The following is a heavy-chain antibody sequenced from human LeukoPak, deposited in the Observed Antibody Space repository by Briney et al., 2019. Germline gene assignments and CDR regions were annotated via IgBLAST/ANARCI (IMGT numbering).Heavy chain of an antibody. CDR2: IKQDGSEK. CDR1: GFAFESYW. Sequence: GGSLRLSCAASGFAFESYWMSWVRQAPGKGLEWVANIKQDGSEKYYVDSVKGRFTISRDNAKNSLYLQMNSLRAEDTAVYYCARGSTGIWVQGTMVTVSS. CDR3: ARGSTGI. D-gene: IGHD2-8*02. V-gene: IGHV3-7*01. J-gene: IGHJ3*02.